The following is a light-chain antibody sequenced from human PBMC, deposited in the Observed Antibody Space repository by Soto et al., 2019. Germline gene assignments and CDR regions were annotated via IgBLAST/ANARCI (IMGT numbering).Light chain of an antibody. Sequence: QSVLTQPPSASGTPGQRVTISCSGSSSNIGSNTVNWYQQLPGTAPKLLIYSNNQRPSGVPDRFSGSKSGTSASLAISGLQSGDEADYYCAAGDDSLNGPVFGGGTQLTVL. CDR2: SNN. J-gene: IGLJ2*01. CDR3: AAGDDSLNGPV. CDR1: SSNIGSNT. V-gene: IGLV1-44*01.